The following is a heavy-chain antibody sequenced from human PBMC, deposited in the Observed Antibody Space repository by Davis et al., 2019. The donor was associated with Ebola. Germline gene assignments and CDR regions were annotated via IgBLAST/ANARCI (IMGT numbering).Heavy chain of an antibody. J-gene: IGHJ6*02. V-gene: IGHV1-46*01. CDR3: ARGCDYGDDYYYYGMDV. CDR2: INPSGGST. Sequence: ASVKVSCKASGYTFTSYYMHWVRQAPGQGLEWMGIINPSGGSTSYAQKFQGRVTMTRDTSTSTVYMELSSLRSEDTAVYYCARGCDYGDDYYYYGMDVWGQGTTVTVSS. D-gene: IGHD4-17*01. CDR1: GYTFTSYY.